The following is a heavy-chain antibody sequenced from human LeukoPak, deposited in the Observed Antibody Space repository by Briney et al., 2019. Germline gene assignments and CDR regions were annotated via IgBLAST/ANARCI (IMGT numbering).Heavy chain of an antibody. D-gene: IGHD3-10*02. Sequence: GGSLRLSCAASGFTFGSYAMHWVRQAPGKGLEWVAVMSFDGTHIYYADSVKGRFTISRDNSKNTLYLQMNSLRAEDTAVYYYARCSGYGMDVWGQGTTVTVSS. CDR1: GFTFGSYA. CDR3: ARCSGYGMDV. V-gene: IGHV3-30-3*01. J-gene: IGHJ6*02. CDR2: MSFDGTHI.